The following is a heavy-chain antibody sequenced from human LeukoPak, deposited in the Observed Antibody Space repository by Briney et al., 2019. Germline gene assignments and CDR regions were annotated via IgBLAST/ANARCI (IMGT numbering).Heavy chain of an antibody. J-gene: IGHJ4*02. CDR1: GFAFSSYS. CDR2: ISSSSSYI. Sequence: GGSLRLSCAASGFAFSSYSMNWVRQAPGKGLEWVSSISSSSSYIYYADSVKGRFTISRDNAKNSLYLQMNSLRAEDTAVYYCARDGSGWYFDYWGQGTLVTVSS. D-gene: IGHD6-19*01. V-gene: IGHV3-21*01. CDR3: ARDGSGWYFDY.